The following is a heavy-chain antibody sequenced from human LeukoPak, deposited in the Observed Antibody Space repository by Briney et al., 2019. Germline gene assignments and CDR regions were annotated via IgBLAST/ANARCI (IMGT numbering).Heavy chain of an antibody. D-gene: IGHD2-8*01. J-gene: IGHJ4*02. Sequence: GGSLRLSCAASGFTFSSYAMSWVRQAPGKGLEWVSAISGSGGSTYYADSVKGRFTISRDNSKNTLYLQMNSLRAEDTAVYYCAAPECTNGVCQYYFDYWGQGTLVTVSS. V-gene: IGHV3-23*01. CDR2: ISGSGGST. CDR3: AAPECTNGVCQYYFDY. CDR1: GFTFSSYA.